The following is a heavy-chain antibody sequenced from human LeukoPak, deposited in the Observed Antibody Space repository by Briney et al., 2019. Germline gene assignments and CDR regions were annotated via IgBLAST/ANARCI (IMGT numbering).Heavy chain of an antibody. V-gene: IGHV3-23*01. CDR3: ARDSRYCSSTSCSISDH. CDR1: GFTFSSFA. Sequence: GGSLRLSCSASGFTFSSFAMSWVRQAPGKGLEWVSGISGDGGSTYYADSVKGRFSISRDKSKSTLYLQMNSLRADDTAVYFCARDSRYCSSTSCSISDHWGQGTLVTVSS. J-gene: IGHJ4*02. CDR2: ISGDGGST. D-gene: IGHD2-2*01.